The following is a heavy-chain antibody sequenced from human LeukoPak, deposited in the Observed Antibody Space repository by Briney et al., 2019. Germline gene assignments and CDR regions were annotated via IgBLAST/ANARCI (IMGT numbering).Heavy chain of an antibody. CDR1: GFTFSSYS. D-gene: IGHD4-17*01. CDR2: ISSSSSTI. CDR3: ARLPRYDYGRPPGAFDI. Sequence: GGSLRLSCAASGFTFSSYSMNWVRQAPGKGLEWVSYISSSSSTIYYADSVKGRFTISRDNAKNSLYLQMNSLRAEDTAVYYCARLPRYDYGRPPGAFDIWGQGTMVTVSS. V-gene: IGHV3-48*01. J-gene: IGHJ3*02.